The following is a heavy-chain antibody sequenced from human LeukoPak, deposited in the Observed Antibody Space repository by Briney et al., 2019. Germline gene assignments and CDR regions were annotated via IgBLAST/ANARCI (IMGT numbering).Heavy chain of an antibody. V-gene: IGHV3-23*01. CDR1: GFTFSSYA. Sequence: PGGSLRLSCAASGFTFSSYAMSWVRQAPGKGLEWVSTISGSGDSTYYADSVKGRFTISRDNSKNTLSVQMNTLRAEDTAIYYCAKDVSSSARSPRRYWGQGTLVTVSS. D-gene: IGHD6-6*01. J-gene: IGHJ4*02. CDR3: AKDVSSSARSPRRY. CDR2: ISGSGDST.